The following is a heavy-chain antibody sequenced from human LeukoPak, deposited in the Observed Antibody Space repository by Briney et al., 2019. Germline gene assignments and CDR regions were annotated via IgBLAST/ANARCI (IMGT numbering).Heavy chain of an antibody. CDR3: AREASVWSGYSYYYYMDV. V-gene: IGHV3-21*01. CDR1: GGSISSSS. CDR2: INNVASHI. D-gene: IGHD3-3*01. Sequence: PSETLSLTCTVSGGSISSSSYYWGWIRQPPGKGLEWVSSINNVASHIYYAGSVRGRFTISRDNAKNSVYLQMNSLRAEDTAVYYCAREASVWSGYSYYYYMDVWGKGTTVTVSS. J-gene: IGHJ6*03.